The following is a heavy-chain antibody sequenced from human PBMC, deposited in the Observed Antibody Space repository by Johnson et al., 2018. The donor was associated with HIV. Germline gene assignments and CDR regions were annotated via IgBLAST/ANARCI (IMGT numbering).Heavy chain of an antibody. D-gene: IGHD6-13*01. CDR2: IRYDGSNK. Sequence: QVQLMESGGGLVQPGGSRRLSCAASGFTFSSYALHWVRQAPGKGLDWVAFIRYDGSNKYYADSVKGRFTISRDNSKNTLYLQMNSLRAEDTALYYCARGRKDIGAADGLDNDAFDMWGQGTLVTISS. J-gene: IGHJ3*02. CDR3: ARGRKDIGAADGLDNDAFDM. CDR1: GFTFSSYA. V-gene: IGHV3-30*02.